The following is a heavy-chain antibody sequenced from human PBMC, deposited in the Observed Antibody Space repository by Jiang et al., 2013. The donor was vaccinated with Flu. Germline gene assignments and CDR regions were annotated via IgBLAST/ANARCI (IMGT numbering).Heavy chain of an antibody. CDR1: GGTFSSYA. V-gene: IGHV1-69*01. CDR3: ARGGGRITAAGTKYYYYQMDV. D-gene: IGHD6-13*01. CDR2: IIPIFGTT. Sequence: SGAEVKKPGSSVKVSCKASGGTFSSYAISWVRQAPGQGLEWMGGIIPIFGTTNYAQKFQGRIAITADEFTSTAYMELSSLRADDTAVYYCARGGGRITAAGTKYYYYQMDVWGQGTTVTVSS. J-gene: IGHJ6*02.